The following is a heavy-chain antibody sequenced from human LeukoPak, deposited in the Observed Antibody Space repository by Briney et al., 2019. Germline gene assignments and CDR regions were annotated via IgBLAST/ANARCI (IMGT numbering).Heavy chain of an antibody. CDR2: IGIRGDT. CDR3: ARGGIQVSGIDEFDY. J-gene: IGHJ4*03. V-gene: IGHV3-13*01. D-gene: IGHD6-19*01. CDR1: GFTFIDYD. Sequence: QSGGSLRLSCAASGFTFIDYDMHWVRQVIGKGLEWVSAIGIRGDTHYSGSVKGRFTISRENAESSLYLQMNSLRAEDTAVYYCARGGIQVSGIDEFDYWGQGTTVAISS.